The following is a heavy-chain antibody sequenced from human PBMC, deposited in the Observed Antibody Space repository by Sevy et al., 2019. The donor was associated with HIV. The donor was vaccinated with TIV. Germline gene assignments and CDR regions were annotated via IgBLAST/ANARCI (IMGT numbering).Heavy chain of an antibody. D-gene: IGHD3-16*02. CDR3: AKGYHDYVWGSYRAPFDY. J-gene: IGHJ4*02. V-gene: IGHV3-23*01. CDR2: ISGSGGST. CDR1: GFTFSSYA. Sequence: GGSLRLSCAASGFTFSSYAMSWVRQAQGKGLEWVSAISGSGGSTYHADSVKGRFTISKDNSKNTQYLQMNSLGAEDTAVYYCAKGYHDYVWGSYRAPFDYWGQGTLVTVSS.